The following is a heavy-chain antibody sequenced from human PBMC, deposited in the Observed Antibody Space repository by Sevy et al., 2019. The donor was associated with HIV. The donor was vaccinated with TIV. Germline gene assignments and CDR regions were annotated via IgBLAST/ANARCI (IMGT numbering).Heavy chain of an antibody. CDR1: GGSMSSDS. J-gene: IGHJ4*02. V-gene: IGHV4-4*07. D-gene: IGHD3-9*01. CDR3: ARERGSNILTLGLDF. CDR2: IHASGST. Sequence: SETLSLTCTVSGGSMSSDSYVWNWIRQPAGKGLEWIGRIHASGSTIYNPSLKSRLTMSVDTSKSQFSLRLTSVTAADTAVYFCARERGSNILTLGLDFWGQGSLVTVSS.